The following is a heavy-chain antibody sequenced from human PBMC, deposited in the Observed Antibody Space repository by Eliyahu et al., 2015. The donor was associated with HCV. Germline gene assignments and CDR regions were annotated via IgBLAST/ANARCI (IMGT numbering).Heavy chain of an antibody. V-gene: IGHV4-31*03. D-gene: IGHD7-27*01. CDR1: GGSIXTXVSY. Sequence: QVQLQESGPGLVKPSQTLSLTCTVSGGSIXTXVSYWXWIRQHPGEGLEWIGYIYTSGRTYYNPSLKSRTTISADTSKNQFSLKLTSVTAADTAVYYCARGRLGNDDYWGPGTLVTVSS. CDR2: IYTSGRT. CDR3: ARGRLGNDDY. J-gene: IGHJ4*02.